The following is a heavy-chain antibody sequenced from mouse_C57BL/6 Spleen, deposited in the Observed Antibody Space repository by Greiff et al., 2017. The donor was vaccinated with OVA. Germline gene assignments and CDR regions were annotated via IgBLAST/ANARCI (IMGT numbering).Heavy chain of an antibody. V-gene: IGHV1-52*01. CDR2: IDPSDSET. CDR3: ARSGHYGSSPWFAY. D-gene: IGHD1-1*01. Sequence: QVQLQQPGAELVRPGSSVKLSCKASGYTFTSYWMHWVKQRPIQGLEWIGNIDPSDSETHYNQKFKDKATLTVDKSSSTAYMQLSSLTSEDSAVSCCARSGHYGSSPWFAYWGQGTLVTVSA. CDR1: GYTFTSYW. J-gene: IGHJ3*01.